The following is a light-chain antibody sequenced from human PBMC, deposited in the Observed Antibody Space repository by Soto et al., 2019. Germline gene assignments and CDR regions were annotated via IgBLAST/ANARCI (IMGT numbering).Light chain of an antibody. CDR3: SSYTSSRTLV. J-gene: IGLJ3*02. V-gene: IGLV2-14*01. Sequence: QSALTQPSSVSGSPGQSITISCTGTSSDVGTYNSVSWYQQHSGKAPKLMIYEVSNRPSGVSNRFSGSKSGNTASLTISGLQAEDEADYYCSSYTSSRTLVFGGGTKLTVL. CDR2: EVS. CDR1: SSDVGTYNS.